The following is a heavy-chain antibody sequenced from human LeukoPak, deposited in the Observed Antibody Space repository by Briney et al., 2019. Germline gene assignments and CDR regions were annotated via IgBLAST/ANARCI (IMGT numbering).Heavy chain of an antibody. D-gene: IGHD3-9*01. CDR2: INGSGDTT. Sequence: GGSLTLSCTASGFTFNIYAMTWVRQPPGKGLEWVSSINGSGDTTYYADSVKGRFTISRDNSKNTLYLRMNSLRAEDTAVYYCAKDFLYDTWTEVGLSDYWGQGTLVTVSS. V-gene: IGHV3-23*01. CDR1: GFTFNIYA. J-gene: IGHJ4*02. CDR3: AKDFLYDTWTEVGLSDY.